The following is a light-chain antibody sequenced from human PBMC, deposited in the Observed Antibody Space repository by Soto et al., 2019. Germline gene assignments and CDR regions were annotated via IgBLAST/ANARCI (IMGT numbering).Light chain of an antibody. Sequence: NVLPQSPGPLSLSPGERGTLSCRASQTVSSHLAWYPPKPGQAPTLLIYDASHRATGIPARFSGSGSGTDFPLTISSLEPEDFAVYYCQQRSNWWTFGQGTKV. CDR2: DAS. CDR3: QQRSNWWT. J-gene: IGKJ1*01. V-gene: IGKV3-11*01. CDR1: QTVSSH.